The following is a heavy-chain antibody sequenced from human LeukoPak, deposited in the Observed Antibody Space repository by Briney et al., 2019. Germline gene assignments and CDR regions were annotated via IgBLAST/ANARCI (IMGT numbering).Heavy chain of an antibody. CDR3: ARRYCTNGVCYDDRGAFDI. CDR1: GGTFSNYA. CDR2: IIPIFGTT. Sequence: SVKVSCKASGGTFSNYAINWVRQASGQGLEWMGEIIPIFGTTKYAQKFQGRVTITADKSTSTAYMELSSLRSEDTAVYYCARRYCTNGVCYDDRGAFDIWGQGTMVTVSS. J-gene: IGHJ3*02. D-gene: IGHD2-8*01. V-gene: IGHV1-69*06.